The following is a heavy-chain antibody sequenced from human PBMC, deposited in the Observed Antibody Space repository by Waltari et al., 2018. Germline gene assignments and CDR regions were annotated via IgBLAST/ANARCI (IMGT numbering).Heavy chain of an antibody. D-gene: IGHD2-21*02. V-gene: IGHV3-72*01. CDR1: GFTFSDYG. J-gene: IGHJ4*02. CDR3: ARDLDGDSNFDY. Sequence: EVQLLESGGGLVQPGGSLRLSCAASGFTFSDYGMDWVRQAPEKGLGWVGRTGNKAGSNIPEYAASVKGRLTISRDDSKNALYLQRDRLRTEDTAVYYCARDLDGDSNFDYWGQGTLVTVSS. CDR2: TGNKAGSNIP.